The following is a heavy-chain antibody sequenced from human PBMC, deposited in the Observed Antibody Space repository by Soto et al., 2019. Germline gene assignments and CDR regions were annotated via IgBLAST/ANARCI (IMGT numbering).Heavy chain of an antibody. D-gene: IGHD6-6*01. CDR2: ISYDGSNK. V-gene: IGHV3-30-3*01. CDR1: GFTFSSYA. CDR3: ARDWQLGY. J-gene: IGHJ4*02. Sequence: QVQLVESGGGVVQPGRSLRLSCAASGFTFSSYAMHWVRQAPGKGLEWVAVISYDGSNKYYADSVKGRFTISRDNSKNTLYLQMNSLRAEDTAVYYCARDWQLGYWGQGTLVTVSS.